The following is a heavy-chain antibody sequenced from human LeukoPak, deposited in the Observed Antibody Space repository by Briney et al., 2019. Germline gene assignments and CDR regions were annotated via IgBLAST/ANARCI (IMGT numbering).Heavy chain of an antibody. CDR1: GYSFILYG. V-gene: IGHV1-18*01. D-gene: IGHD3-22*01. Sequence: ASVKVSCKTSGYSFILYGISWVRQAPGQGPEWMGWISTSAGDTKYTQKFQGRVTMTRDTSISTAYMELSSLRSDDTAVYFCARKKVEVVATYDYWGQGTLVIVSS. CDR3: ARKKVEVVATYDY. J-gene: IGHJ4*02. CDR2: ISTSAGDT.